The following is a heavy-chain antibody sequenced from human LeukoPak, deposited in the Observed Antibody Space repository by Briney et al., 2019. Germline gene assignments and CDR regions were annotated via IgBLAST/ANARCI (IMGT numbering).Heavy chain of an antibody. D-gene: IGHD4-11*01. CDR2: ISSSGSYI. Sequence: GGSLRLSCAASGFTFGSYTMNWARQAPGKGLEWVSSISSSGSYIYYADSVKGRFTISRDNAKNSLYLQMSSLRAEDTAVYFCARDSYSKNDYWGQGTLVTVSS. V-gene: IGHV3-21*01. J-gene: IGHJ4*02. CDR1: GFTFGSYT. CDR3: ARDSYSKNDY.